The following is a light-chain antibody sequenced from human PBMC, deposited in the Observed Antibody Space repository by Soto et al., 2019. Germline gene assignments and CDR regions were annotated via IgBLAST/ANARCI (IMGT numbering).Light chain of an antibody. CDR1: QSVSSY. J-gene: IGKJ3*01. V-gene: IGKV3-11*01. CDR3: QQRSNWRFT. CDR2: DAS. Sequence: EIVLTQSPATLSLSPGERATLSCRASQSVSSYLAWYQQKPSQAPRLLIYDASNRATGIPARLSGGGSGTDFTLTISSLEPDDFAVYYCQQRSNWRFTFGPGNRVDIK.